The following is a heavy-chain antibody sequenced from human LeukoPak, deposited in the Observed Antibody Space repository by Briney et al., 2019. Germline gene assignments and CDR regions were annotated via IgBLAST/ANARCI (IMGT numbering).Heavy chain of an antibody. CDR3: ARHIGYCSSTTCNAWFDP. V-gene: IGHV4-59*08. Sequence: PSETLSLTCTVSGGSISNYYWSWIRQPPGKGLEWVGYMYYSGSTNYNPSLKSRVTISVDTPKNQFSLKVRSVTAADTAVYYCARHIGYCSSTTCNAWFDPWGQGTLVTASS. D-gene: IGHD2-2*01. CDR1: GGSISNYY. J-gene: IGHJ5*02. CDR2: MYYSGST.